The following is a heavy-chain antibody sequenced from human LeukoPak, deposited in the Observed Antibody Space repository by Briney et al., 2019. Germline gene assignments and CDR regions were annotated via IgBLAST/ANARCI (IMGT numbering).Heavy chain of an antibody. CDR3: AKDGVATRLKYQMWDAFDI. J-gene: IGHJ3*02. V-gene: IGHV3-23*01. CDR2: ISGSDGST. CDR1: GFTFSSYA. Sequence: GGSLRLSCAASGFTFSSYAMSWVRQAPGKGLEWVSAISGSDGSTYYADSVKGRFTISRDNSKNTLYLQMNSLRAEDTAVYYCAKDGVATRLKYQMWDAFDIWGQGTMVTASS. D-gene: IGHD5-12*01.